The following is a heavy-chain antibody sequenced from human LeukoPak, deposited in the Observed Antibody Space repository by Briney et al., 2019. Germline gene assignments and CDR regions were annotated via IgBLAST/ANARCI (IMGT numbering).Heavy chain of an antibody. D-gene: IGHD6-13*01. CDR2: IHYTGST. V-gene: IGHV4-59*12. J-gene: IGHJ4*02. Sequence: SETLSLTCTVSGGSISSYYWSWIRQSPGKGLECIGYIHYTGSTNYNPSLKSRVTISVETSKNQFSLKLKSVTAADTAVYYCARDVFIAAAGTVRYFDYWGQGTLVTVSS. CDR3: ARDVFIAAAGTVRYFDY. CDR1: GGSISSYY.